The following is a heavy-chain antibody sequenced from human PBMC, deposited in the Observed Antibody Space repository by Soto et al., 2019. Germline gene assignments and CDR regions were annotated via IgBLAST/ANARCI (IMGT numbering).Heavy chain of an antibody. CDR1: GFTFSSYA. CDR3: AKDRYDCGGDCYNWFDP. CDR2: ISGSGGST. V-gene: IGHV3-23*01. J-gene: IGHJ5*02. Sequence: GGSLILSCAASGFTFSSYAMSWVRQAPGKGLEWVSAISGSGGSTYYADSVKGRFTISRDNSKNTLYLQMNSLRAEDTAVYYCAKDRYDCGGDCYNWFDPWGQGTLGTVSP. D-gene: IGHD2-21*02.